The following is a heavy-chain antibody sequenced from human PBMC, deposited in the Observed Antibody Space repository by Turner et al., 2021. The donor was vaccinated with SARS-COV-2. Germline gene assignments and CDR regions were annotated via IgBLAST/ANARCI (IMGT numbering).Heavy chain of an antibody. D-gene: IGHD2-2*01. Sequence: QVQLVQSGTELIKPGASLNVSCKASGYSCNSYYIHWVRQAPGQGLRWMGVIHTGGGRTTYREKFQDRETFTTDTSTTTTYLELSSLRPGDTAVYYCVTVVGAIWGQGTLVTVSS. CDR2: IHTGGGRT. V-gene: IGHV1-46*02. CDR1: GYSCNSYY. CDR3: VTVVGAI. J-gene: IGHJ4*02.